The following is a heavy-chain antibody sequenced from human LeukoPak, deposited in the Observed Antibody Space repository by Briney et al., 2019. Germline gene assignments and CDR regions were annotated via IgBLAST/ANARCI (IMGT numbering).Heavy chain of an antibody. J-gene: IGHJ4*02. Sequence: SETLSLTCTVSGGSISSSSYYWGWIRQPPGKGLEWIGSIYYSGSTYYNPSLKSRVTVSVDTSKNQFSLKLSSVTAADTAMYYCTRRQYDTTGYYHIDYWGQGSLVTVSS. D-gene: IGHD3-22*01. V-gene: IGHV4-39*01. CDR3: TRRQYDTTGYYHIDY. CDR2: IYYSGST. CDR1: GGSISSSSYY.